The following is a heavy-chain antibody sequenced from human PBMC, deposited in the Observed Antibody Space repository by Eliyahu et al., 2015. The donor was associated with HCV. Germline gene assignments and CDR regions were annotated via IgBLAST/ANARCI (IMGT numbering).Heavy chain of an antibody. V-gene: IGHV4-31*03. CDR2: IFYSGSA. CDR1: GASISDGFYY. CDR3: ARSRGFRLGGNWFYP. J-gene: IGHJ5*02. Sequence: QVQLRESGPGLVKPSETLSLTCNVSGASISDGFYYWSWVRQHPGAGLEWIGFIFYSGSAYYNPSLKGRVTISLDTSKNQFSLNLSSVTAADTAMYYCARSRGFRLGGNWFYPWGQGTLVTVAS. D-gene: IGHD3-10*01.